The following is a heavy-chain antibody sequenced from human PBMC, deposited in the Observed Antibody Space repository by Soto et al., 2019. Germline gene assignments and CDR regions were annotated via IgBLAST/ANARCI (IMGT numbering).Heavy chain of an antibody. CDR1: GYSFSTYG. J-gene: IGHJ6*01. CDR3: AKNGHPPYYYYGMVD. D-gene: IGHD2-8*01. CDR2: ISGYNGDA. Sequence: DPVKVSRKASGYSFSTYGIGWVRQPPGQGLEWMGWISGYNGDANYAQKFQGRVTMTIDTSTTTAYLDLRRLTYDDTAVYFCAKNGHPPYYYYGMVDW. V-gene: IGHV1-18*01.